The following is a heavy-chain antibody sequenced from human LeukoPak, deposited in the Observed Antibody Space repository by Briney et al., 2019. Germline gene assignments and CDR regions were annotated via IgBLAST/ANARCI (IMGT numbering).Heavy chain of an antibody. CDR3: ARDLGNSGYGCDY. D-gene: IGHD5-12*01. J-gene: IGHJ4*02. Sequence: GGSLRLSCAASGFTFSKYSMDWVRQAPGKGLEWISYISFSSSAIYYADSVKGRFTISRDDAKNSLYLHMNSLRAEDTAVYYCARDLGNSGYGCDYWGQGTLVTVSS. CDR2: ISFSSSAI. CDR1: GFTFSKYS. V-gene: IGHV3-48*01.